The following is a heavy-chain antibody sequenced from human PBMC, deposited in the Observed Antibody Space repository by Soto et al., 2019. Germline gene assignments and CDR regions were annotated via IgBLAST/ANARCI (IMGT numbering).Heavy chain of an antibody. Sequence: ASVKVSCKASGGTFSSYAISWVRQAPGQGLEWMGGIIPIFGTANYAQKFQGRVTITADESTSTAYMELSSLRSEDTAVYYCARDSKDTAMVPLVYYYGMDVWGQGTTVTVYS. D-gene: IGHD5-18*01. J-gene: IGHJ6*02. CDR2: IIPIFGTA. CDR1: GGTFSSYA. CDR3: ARDSKDTAMVPLVYYYGMDV. V-gene: IGHV1-69*13.